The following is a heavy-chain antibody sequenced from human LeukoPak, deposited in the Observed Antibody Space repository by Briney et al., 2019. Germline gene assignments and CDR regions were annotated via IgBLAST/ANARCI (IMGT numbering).Heavy chain of an antibody. D-gene: IGHD2-2*01. CDR2: MNPNSGNT. J-gene: IGHJ4*02. CDR3: ARGRTPDIVVVPHFDC. Sequence: GASVKVSCRASGYTFTSYDINWVRQATGQGLEWMGWMNPNSGNTGYAQKFQGRVTMTRNTSISTAYMELSSLRSEDTAVYYCARGRTPDIVVVPHFDCWGQGTLVTVSS. CDR1: GYTFTSYD. V-gene: IGHV1-8*01.